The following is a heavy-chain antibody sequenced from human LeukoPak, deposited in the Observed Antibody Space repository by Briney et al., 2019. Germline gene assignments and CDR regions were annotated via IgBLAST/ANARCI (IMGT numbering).Heavy chain of an antibody. CDR3: ARGRVYSSSWFDP. V-gene: IGHV1-2*02. CDR1: GYTFTGYY. D-gene: IGHD6-13*01. CDR2: INPNSGGT. Sequence: ASVKVCCKASGYTFTGYYMHWVRQAPGQGLEWMGWINPNSGGTNYAQKFQGRVTMTRDTSFSTAYMELSRLRSDDTAVYYCARGRVYSSSWFDPWGQGTLVTVSS. J-gene: IGHJ5*02.